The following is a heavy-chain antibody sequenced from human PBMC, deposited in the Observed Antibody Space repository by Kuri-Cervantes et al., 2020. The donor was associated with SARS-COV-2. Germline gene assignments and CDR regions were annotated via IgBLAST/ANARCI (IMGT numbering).Heavy chain of an antibody. D-gene: IGHD3-16*01. CDR2: INPNSGGT. CDR1: GYTFTGYY. CDR3: ATLGEGPEAASAFDI. V-gene: IGHV1-2*02. J-gene: IGHJ3*02. Sequence: ASVKVSCKASGYTFTGYYMHWVRQAPGQGLEWMGWINPNSGGTNYAQKFQGRVTMTRDTSISTAYMELSRLRSDDTAVYYCATLGEGPEAASAFDIWGQGTMVTVSS.